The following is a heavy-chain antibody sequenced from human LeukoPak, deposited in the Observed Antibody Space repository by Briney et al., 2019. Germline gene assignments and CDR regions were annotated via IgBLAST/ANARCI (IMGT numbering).Heavy chain of an antibody. Sequence: GGSLRLSCAASGFTFDDYTMHWVRQAPGKGLEWVSLISWDGGSTYYADSVKGRFTISRDNSKNSLYLQMNSLRTEDTALYYCAKDQAREDYYGSGSYQGIDYWGQGILVTVSS. CDR3: AKDQAREDYYGSGSYQGIDY. CDR2: ISWDGGST. V-gene: IGHV3-43*01. CDR1: GFTFDDYT. J-gene: IGHJ4*02. D-gene: IGHD3-10*01.